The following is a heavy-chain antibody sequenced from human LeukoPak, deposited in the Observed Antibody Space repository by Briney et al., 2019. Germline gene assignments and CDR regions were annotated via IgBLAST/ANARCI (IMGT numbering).Heavy chain of an antibody. CDR2: IKQDGSEK. J-gene: IGHJ6*03. D-gene: IGHD3-16*01. CDR1: GFTFSSYW. Sequence: GGSLRLSCAASGFTFSSYWMSWVRQAPGKGLEWVANIKQDGSEKYYVDSVKGRFTISRDNAKNSLYLQMNSLRAEDTALYYCARLGPLVSLGPYYYYYYMDVWGKGTTVTVSS. CDR3: ARLGPLVSLGPYYYYYYMDV. V-gene: IGHV3-7*03.